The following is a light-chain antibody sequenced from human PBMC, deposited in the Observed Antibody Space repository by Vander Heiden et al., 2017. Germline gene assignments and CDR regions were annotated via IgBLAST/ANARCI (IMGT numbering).Light chain of an antibody. CDR2: AAS. CDR1: QSISSY. Sequence: DIQMPQSPSSLSASVGDRVTITCRASQSISSYLNWYQQKPGKDPKLLIYAASSLQSGVPSRFSGSGSGTDFTLTISSLQPEDFATYYCQQSYRTLRYTFGQGTKLEIK. CDR3: QQSYRTLRYT. V-gene: IGKV1-39*01. J-gene: IGKJ2*01.